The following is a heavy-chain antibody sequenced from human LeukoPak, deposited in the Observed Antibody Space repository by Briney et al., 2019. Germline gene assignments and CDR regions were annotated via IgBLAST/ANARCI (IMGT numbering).Heavy chain of an antibody. CDR1: GGSISSSNW. D-gene: IGHD3-16*02. Sequence: SGTLSLTCAVSGGSISSSNWWSWVRQPPGKGLEWIGEIYHSGSTNYNPSLKSRVTISVDKSKNQFSLKLSSVTAADTAVYYCARGPYYDYVWGSYRADAFDIWGQGTMVTVSS. CDR2: IYHSGST. J-gene: IGHJ3*02. V-gene: IGHV4-4*02. CDR3: ARGPYYDYVWGSYRADAFDI.